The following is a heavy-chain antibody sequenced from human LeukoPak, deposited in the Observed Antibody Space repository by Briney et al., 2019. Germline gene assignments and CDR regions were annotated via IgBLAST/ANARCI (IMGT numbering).Heavy chain of an antibody. Sequence: SLRLSCAASGFTFSSHAMHWVRQAPGKGLEWVSGISWNSGNIGYADSVKGRFTISRDNAKNSLYLQMNSLRAEDTALYYCAKDTAMTTMTKGGYDYWGQGTLVTVSS. CDR3: AKDTAMTTMTKGGYDY. V-gene: IGHV3-9*01. CDR1: GFTFSSHA. D-gene: IGHD4-17*01. CDR2: ISWNSGNI. J-gene: IGHJ4*02.